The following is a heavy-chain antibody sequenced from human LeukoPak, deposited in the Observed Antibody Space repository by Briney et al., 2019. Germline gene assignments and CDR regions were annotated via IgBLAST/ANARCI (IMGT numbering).Heavy chain of an antibody. J-gene: IGHJ6*02. Sequence: SETLSLTCTVSGGSISSGGYYWSWIRQRPGTGLEWIGYIYYSGGTFYNPSLKSRVTISVDMSKNQISLRLISVTAADTAVYYCASSEATTTPPPYGMDVWGQGTTVTVSS. V-gene: IGHV4-31*03. CDR3: ASSEATTTPPPYGMDV. CDR1: GGSISSGGYY. D-gene: IGHD5-12*01. CDR2: IYYSGGT.